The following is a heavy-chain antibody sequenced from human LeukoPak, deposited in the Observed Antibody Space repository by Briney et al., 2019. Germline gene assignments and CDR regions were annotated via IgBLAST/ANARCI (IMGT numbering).Heavy chain of an antibody. D-gene: IGHD3-3*01. J-gene: IGHJ5*02. CDR3: ARAQGGAYDFWSGYYTGPTGSWFDP. CDR2: IYSSGST. CDR1: GGSFSGYY. Sequence: SETLSLTCAVYGGSFSGYYWSWIRQPAGKGLEWIGHIYSSGSTNYNPSLKSRVTMSVDTSKNQFSLKLSSVTAADTAVYYCARAQGGAYDFWSGYYTGPTGSWFDPWGQGTLVTVSS. V-gene: IGHV4-59*10.